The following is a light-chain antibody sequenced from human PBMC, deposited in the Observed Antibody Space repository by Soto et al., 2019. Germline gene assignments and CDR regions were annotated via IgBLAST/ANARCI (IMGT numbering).Light chain of an antibody. J-gene: IGKJ1*01. Sequence: EIVMTQSPLSLPVTPGEPASISCRSSQSLLHSNGYSFLNWHLQKPGQSPQLLIFLGSNRASGVPDRFSGSGSGTDFTLKISRVEAEDVGVYYCMQALQTWTFGQGTKVEIK. CDR3: MQALQTWT. V-gene: IGKV2-28*01. CDR2: LGS. CDR1: QSLLHSNGYSF.